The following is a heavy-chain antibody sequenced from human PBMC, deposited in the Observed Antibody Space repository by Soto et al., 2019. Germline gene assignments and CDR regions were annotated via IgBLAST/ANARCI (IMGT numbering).Heavy chain of an antibody. V-gene: IGHV3-7*04. CDR3: ARGRGYGYVY. CDR1: GFPFRSYW. CDR2: IKEDGSEK. D-gene: IGHD5-18*01. J-gene: IGHJ4*02. Sequence: GGSLRLSCAGSGFPFRSYWMSWVRQAPGKGLEWVANIKEDGSEKYYVDSVKGRFTVSRDNAKNSLYLQMNSLRAEDTAVYYCARGRGYGYVYWGQGTLVTVSS.